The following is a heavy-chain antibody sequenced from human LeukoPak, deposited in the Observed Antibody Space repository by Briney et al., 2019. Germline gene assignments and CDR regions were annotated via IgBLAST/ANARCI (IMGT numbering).Heavy chain of an antibody. V-gene: IGHV5-51*01. D-gene: IGHD3-22*01. CDR3: ARVEGDSSGPYYFDY. Sequence: GESLKISCKGSGYSFTSYWIGWVRQMPGKGLEWMGIIYPGDSDTRDSPSFQGQVTISADKSISTAYLQWSILKASDTAMYYCARVEGDSSGPYYFDYWGQGTLVTVSS. CDR2: IYPGDSDT. CDR1: GYSFTSYW. J-gene: IGHJ4*02.